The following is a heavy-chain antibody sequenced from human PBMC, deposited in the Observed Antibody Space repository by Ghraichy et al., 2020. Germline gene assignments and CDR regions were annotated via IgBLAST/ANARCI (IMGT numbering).Heavy chain of an antibody. Sequence: ASVKVSCKASGYTFTTYSIIWVRQAPGQGLEWVGYSGNTNYAQKLQGRVTMTADTSTRTAHMELRSLRSDDTAVYYCARGRNTMVRGVIIYYGMDVWGQGTTVTVSS. CDR3: ARGRNTMVRGVIIYYGMDV. J-gene: IGHJ6*02. V-gene: IGHV1-18*01. D-gene: IGHD3-10*01. CDR1: GYTFTTYS. CDR2: SGNT.